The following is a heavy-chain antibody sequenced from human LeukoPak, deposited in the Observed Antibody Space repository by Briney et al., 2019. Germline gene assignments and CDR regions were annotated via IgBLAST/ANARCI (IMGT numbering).Heavy chain of an antibody. D-gene: IGHD3-22*01. Sequence: GGSLRLSCAASGFIISNYAMNWVRQAPGQGLEWVSVISGRDSGTYYADSVKGRFTISRDNSKNTLYLQMNSLRAEDTAVYYCAKLPSGYYNQYFQHWGQGTLVTVSS. J-gene: IGHJ1*01. CDR2: ISGRDSGT. V-gene: IGHV3-23*01. CDR3: AKLPSGYYNQYFQH. CDR1: GFIISNYA.